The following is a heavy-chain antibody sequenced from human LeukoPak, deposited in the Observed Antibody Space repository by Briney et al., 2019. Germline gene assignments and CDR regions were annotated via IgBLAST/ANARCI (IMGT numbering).Heavy chain of an antibody. Sequence: GGSLRLSCAVSGFTFSSYWMSWVRQAPGKGLEWVSAISGSGGSTYYADSVKGRFTISRDNSKNTLYLQMNSLRAEDTAVYYCASSSSSSWYVGNWFDPWGQGTLVTVSS. J-gene: IGHJ5*02. CDR1: GFTFSSYW. D-gene: IGHD6-13*01. V-gene: IGHV3-23*01. CDR2: ISGSGGST. CDR3: ASSSSSSWYVGNWFDP.